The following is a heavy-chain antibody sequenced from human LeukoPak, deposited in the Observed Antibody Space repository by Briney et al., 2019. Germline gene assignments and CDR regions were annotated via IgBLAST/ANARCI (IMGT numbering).Heavy chain of an antibody. CDR2: IASDGSST. CDR1: GFTFSCYW. CDR3: ARGRPHGNDY. J-gene: IGHJ4*02. Sequence: PGGSLRLSCAASGFTFSCYWMNWVRQAPGKGLVWVSRIASDGSSTTYADSVKGRLSISRDNAKNTLYLQMNSLRVEDTAVYYCARGRPHGNDYWGQGTLVTVSS. D-gene: IGHD4-23*01. V-gene: IGHV3-74*01.